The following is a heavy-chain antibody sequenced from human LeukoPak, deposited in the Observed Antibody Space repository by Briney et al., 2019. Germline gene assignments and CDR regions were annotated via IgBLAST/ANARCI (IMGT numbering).Heavy chain of an antibody. J-gene: IGHJ4*02. D-gene: IGHD6-19*01. Sequence: GGSLRLSCAASGFTFSSYAMSWVRQAPGKGLEWVSAISGSGGSTYYADSVKGRFTISRDNARNSLYLQMNSLRVEDTAVYYCARSIGWYPEYWGQGTLVTVSS. CDR1: GFTFSSYA. CDR3: ARSIGWYPEY. CDR2: ISGSGGST. V-gene: IGHV3-23*01.